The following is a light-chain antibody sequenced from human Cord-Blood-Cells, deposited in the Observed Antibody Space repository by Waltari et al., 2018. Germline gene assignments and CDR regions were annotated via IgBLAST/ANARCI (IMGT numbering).Light chain of an antibody. CDR2: AAS. CDR3: QQDYSTPLT. CDR1: QGIRKS. Sequence: DIQMTQSPPSLSASVGDRVTITCRASQGIRKSLAWYQQKPGKAPKLLLYAASRLETGVPAMFSGSGSGTDYTLTISSLQPEDFATYYCQQDYSTPLTFGGGTKVEIK. J-gene: IGKJ4*01. V-gene: IGKV1-NL1*01.